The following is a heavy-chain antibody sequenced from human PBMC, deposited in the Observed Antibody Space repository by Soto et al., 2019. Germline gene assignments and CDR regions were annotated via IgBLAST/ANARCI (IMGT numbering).Heavy chain of an antibody. J-gene: IGHJ2*01. Sequence: QVQLQESGPGLVKPSQTLSLTCTVPGGSISSGDYYWSWIRQPPGKGLEWIGYIYYSGSTNYNPSRSSRVTISVGTTKTQFALNLSSVTAAATAVYYCARIVESGYTIDFDLWGRGTLVTVSS. CDR1: GGSISSGDYY. CDR3: ARIVESGYTIDFDL. V-gene: IGHV4-30-4*01. D-gene: IGHD3-16*02. CDR2: IYYSGST.